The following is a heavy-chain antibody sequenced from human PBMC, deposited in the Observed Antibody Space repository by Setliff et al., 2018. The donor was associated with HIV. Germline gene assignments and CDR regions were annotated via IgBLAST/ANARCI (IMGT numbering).Heavy chain of an antibody. CDR2: IFHGGNT. V-gene: IGHV4-4*02. CDR1: GGPIRCPNW. CDR3: ATLAAAGESYDY. Sequence: SETLSLTCTVSGGPIRCPNWWSWVRQPPGKGLEWIGEIFHGGNTNYSPSLESRVTLSVDKSKNQFSLRLSSVTAADTAVYYCATLAAAGESYDYWGQGSLVTVSS. D-gene: IGHD6-13*01. J-gene: IGHJ4*02.